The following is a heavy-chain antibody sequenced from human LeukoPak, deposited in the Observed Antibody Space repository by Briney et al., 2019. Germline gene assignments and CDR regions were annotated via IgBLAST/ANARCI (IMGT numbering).Heavy chain of an antibody. CDR3: ARVYGDYGNDAFDI. V-gene: IGHV3-20*04. CDR2: INWNGGST. Sequence: GGSLRLSCAASGFTFDDYGMSWVRQAPGKGLEWVSGINWNGGSTGYADSVKGRFTISRDNAKNSLYLQMNSLRAEDTAVYYCARVYGDYGNDAFDIWGQGTMVTVSS. J-gene: IGHJ3*02. D-gene: IGHD4-17*01. CDR1: GFTFDDYG.